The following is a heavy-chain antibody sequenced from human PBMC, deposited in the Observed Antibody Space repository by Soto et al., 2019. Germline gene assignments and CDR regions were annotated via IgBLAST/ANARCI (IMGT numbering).Heavy chain of an antibody. V-gene: IGHV3-23*01. CDR3: ASVDNTSRSFDS. CDR2: TCATGRTT. D-gene: IGHD1-20*01. CDR1: GFTFNIYS. Sequence: GGSLRLSCAASGFTFNIYSMTWVRQAPGKGLEWVSTTCATGRTTYYADSVKGRFTVSRDNSKNTLYLKMSSLRAADTDVYYCASVDNTSRSFDSWGQGTLVTVSS. J-gene: IGHJ4*02.